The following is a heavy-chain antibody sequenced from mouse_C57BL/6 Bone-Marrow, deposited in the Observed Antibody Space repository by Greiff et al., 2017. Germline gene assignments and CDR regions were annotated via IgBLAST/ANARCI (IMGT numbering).Heavy chain of an antibody. CDR3: ARRGGCPDWFAY. CDR2: INPNYGTT. Sequence: VQLKESGPELVKPGASVKISCKASGYSFPDYNMNWVKQSNGKSLEWIGVINPNYGTTSYNQKFKGKATLTVEQSSSTAYMELNSLTSEDSAVYYCARRGGCPDWFAYWGQGTLVTVSA. D-gene: IGHD1-1*02. CDR1: GYSFPDYN. J-gene: IGHJ3*01. V-gene: IGHV1-39*01.